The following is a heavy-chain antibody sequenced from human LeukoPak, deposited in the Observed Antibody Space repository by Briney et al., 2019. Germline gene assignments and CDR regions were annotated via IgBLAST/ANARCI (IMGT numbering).Heavy chain of an antibody. J-gene: IGHJ4*02. D-gene: IGHD5-24*01. CDR1: GFTFDDYA. CDR3: AKDRSLDGYNAFFDY. CDR2: ISWDGFTT. V-gene: IGHV3-43D*04. Sequence: GGLLTLSCLPSGFTFDDYAMHWVRQAPGEGLEWVSFISWDGFTTYYADSVKGRFTISRDNSKNSLYLQMNSLRTEDTALYYCAKDRSLDGYNAFFDYWGQGTLVTVSS.